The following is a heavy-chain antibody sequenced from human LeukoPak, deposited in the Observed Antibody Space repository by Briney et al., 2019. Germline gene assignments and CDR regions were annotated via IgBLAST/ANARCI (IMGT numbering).Heavy chain of an antibody. D-gene: IGHD5-18*01. Sequence: ASVKVSCKASGYTFPNYDINWVRQATGQGLEWMGWMNFNSGNTGYAQKFQGRVTMTRNTAIITVYMELSNLKSEDTAIYYCAKVGLGNTAIHIWGQGTMVTVSS. CDR1: GYTFPNYD. CDR2: MNFNSGNT. CDR3: AKVGLGNTAIHI. J-gene: IGHJ3*02. V-gene: IGHV1-8*01.